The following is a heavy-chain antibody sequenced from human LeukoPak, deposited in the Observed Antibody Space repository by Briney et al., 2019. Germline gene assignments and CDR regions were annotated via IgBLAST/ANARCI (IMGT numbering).Heavy chain of an antibody. V-gene: IGHV3-33*01. CDR2: IWYDGSNK. Sequence: PGRSLRLSCAASGFTFSTYGMHWVRQAPGKGLEWVAGIWYDGSNKYYADSVKGRFTISRDNAKNTLYLQMNSLRAEDTAVYYCARESGYTYGAWGQGTLVTVSS. J-gene: IGHJ4*02. D-gene: IGHD6-13*01. CDR1: GFTFSTYG. CDR3: ARESGYTYGA.